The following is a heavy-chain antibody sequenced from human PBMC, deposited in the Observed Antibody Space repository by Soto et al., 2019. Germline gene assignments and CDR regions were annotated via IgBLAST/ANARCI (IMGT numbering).Heavy chain of an antibody. CDR3: ARDLQQLVDYYYYAMDV. CDR2: IYYSGST. D-gene: IGHD6-13*01. Sequence: KTSETVSLTCTVSGGSISSGDYYWSWIRQPPGKGLEWIGYIYYSGSTSYNPSLKSRVTISVDTSRNQFSLNLRSVTAADTAVYYCARDLQQLVDYYYYAMDVWGQGTTVTVSS. J-gene: IGHJ6*02. CDR1: GGSISSGDYY. V-gene: IGHV4-30-4*01.